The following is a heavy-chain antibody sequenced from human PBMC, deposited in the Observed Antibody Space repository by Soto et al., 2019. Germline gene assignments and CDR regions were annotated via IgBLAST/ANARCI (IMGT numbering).Heavy chain of an antibody. CDR2: IIVGNGKT. Sequence: ASVKVSCKASGYTFPAYTMNWVRQAPGQRPEWMGWIIVGNGKTRYSQKFQGRVTFTRDTSASTVYLELSSLRSEDTAMYYCARKTAVTDHYFDYWGQGTLVTSPQ. V-gene: IGHV1-3*01. CDR3: ARKTAVTDHYFDY. J-gene: IGHJ4*02. D-gene: IGHD6-19*01. CDR1: GYTFPAYT.